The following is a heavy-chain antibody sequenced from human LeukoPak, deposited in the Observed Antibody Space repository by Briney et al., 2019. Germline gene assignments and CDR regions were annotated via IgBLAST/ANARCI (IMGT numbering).Heavy chain of an antibody. CDR1: GFTFSSYA. CDR3: ARENQGLNYYYYMDV. V-gene: IGHV3-21*01. J-gene: IGHJ6*03. Sequence: GRSLRLSCAASGFTFSSYAMHWVRQAPGKGLEWVSSISSSSSYIYYADSVKGRFTISRDNAKNSLYLQMNSLRAEDTAVYYCARENQGLNYYYYMDVWGKGTTVTVSS. CDR2: ISSSSSYI.